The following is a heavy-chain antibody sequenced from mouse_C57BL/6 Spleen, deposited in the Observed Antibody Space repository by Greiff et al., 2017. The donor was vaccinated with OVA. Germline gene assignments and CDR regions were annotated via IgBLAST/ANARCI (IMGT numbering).Heavy chain of an antibody. CDR2: INPNYGTT. D-gene: IGHD1-1*01. J-gene: IGHJ2*01. CDR3: AGYYYGSSYYYFDY. CDR1: GYSFTDYN. Sequence: EVQLQQSGPELVKPGASVKISCKASGYSFTDYNMNWVKQSNGKSLEWIGVINPNYGTTSYNQKFKGKATLTVDQSSSTAYMQLNSLTSEDSAVYYCAGYYYGSSYYYFDYWGQGTTLTVSS. V-gene: IGHV1-39*01.